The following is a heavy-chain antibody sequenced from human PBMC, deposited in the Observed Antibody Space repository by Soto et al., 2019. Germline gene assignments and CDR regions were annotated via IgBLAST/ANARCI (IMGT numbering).Heavy chain of an antibody. CDR1: GYIFTNYW. CDR2: IYPKTSDT. CDR3: ATLDNGVSDV. Sequence: EVQLVQSGAEVKKPGESLKISCKASGYIFTNYWIGWVRQMPGGGLEWMGIIYPKTSDTRYSPSFQGQVTVSADRSISTAYLQLSRLKASDTAIYYCATLDNGVSDVWRQGTTLTVSS. D-gene: IGHD2-8*01. V-gene: IGHV5-51*01. J-gene: IGHJ6*02.